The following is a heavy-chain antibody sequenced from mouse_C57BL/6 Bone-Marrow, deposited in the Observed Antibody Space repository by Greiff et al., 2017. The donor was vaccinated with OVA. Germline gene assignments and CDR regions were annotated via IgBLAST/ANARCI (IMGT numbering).Heavy chain of an antibody. CDR3: ATHYYGSSYYFDY. V-gene: IGHV5-17*01. CDR1: GFTFSDYG. Sequence: EVQLVESGGGLVKPGGSLKLSCAASGFTFSDYGMHWVRQAPEKGLEWVAYISSGSSTIYYADTVKGRFTISRDNAKNTLFLQMTSLRSEDTAMYYCATHYYGSSYYFDYWGQGTTLTVSS. D-gene: IGHD1-1*01. J-gene: IGHJ2*01. CDR2: ISSGSSTI.